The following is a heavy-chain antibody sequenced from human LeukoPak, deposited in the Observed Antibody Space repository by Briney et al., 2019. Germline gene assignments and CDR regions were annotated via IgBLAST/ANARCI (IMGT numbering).Heavy chain of an antibody. D-gene: IGHD3-16*01. J-gene: IGHJ3*02. V-gene: IGHV3-23*01. CDR1: GFTFSCYA. CDR2: ICGSGGST. CDR3: AKEGYIMITFGGAAFDI. Sequence: PGGSLRLSCAASGFTFSCYAMSWVRQAPAKGLEWVSAICGSGGSTYYADSVKGRFTLSRDNSKNTLYLQMNSLRAEDTAVYYCAKEGYIMITFGGAAFDIWGQGTMVTVSS.